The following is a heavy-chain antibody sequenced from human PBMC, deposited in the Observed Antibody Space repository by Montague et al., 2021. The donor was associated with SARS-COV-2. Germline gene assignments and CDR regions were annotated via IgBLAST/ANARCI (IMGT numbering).Heavy chain of an antibody. Sequence: SETLSLTCSVSGYFIGTGYYWGWIRQSPGKGLEWIGSNYLHGNAYYNPSLNSRVTISLDTSNNQFSLRLTSVITSGTAVYYCARGRVTRAGFDYWGQGIRVIVSS. CDR3: ARGRVTRAGFDY. D-gene: IGHD2-21*02. J-gene: IGHJ4*02. V-gene: IGHV4-38-2*02. CDR1: GYFIGTGYY. CDR2: NYLHGNA.